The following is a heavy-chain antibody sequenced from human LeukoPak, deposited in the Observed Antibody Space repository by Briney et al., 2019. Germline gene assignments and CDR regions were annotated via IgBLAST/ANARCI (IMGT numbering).Heavy chain of an antibody. D-gene: IGHD6-13*01. CDR1: GFTFSSYE. CDR3: ARLKQQLVRNNWFDP. J-gene: IGHJ5*02. V-gene: IGHV3-48*03. CDR2: ISSSGSTI. Sequence: GGSLRLSCAASGFTFSSYEMNWVRQAPGKGLEWVSYISSSGSTIYYADSVKGRFTISRDNAKNSLYPQMNSLRAEDTAVYYCARLKQQLVRNNWFDPWGQGTLVTVSS.